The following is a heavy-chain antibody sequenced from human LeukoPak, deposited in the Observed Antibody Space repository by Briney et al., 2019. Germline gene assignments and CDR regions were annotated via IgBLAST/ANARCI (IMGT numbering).Heavy chain of an antibody. J-gene: IGHJ6*03. D-gene: IGHD6-13*01. CDR2: ISAYNGNT. V-gene: IGHV1-18*01. CDR1: GYTFTNYG. Sequence: ASVKVSCKASGYTFTNYGFTWVRQAPGQGLEWMGWISAYNGNTKFAQKLQGRVTMTTDTSTSTAYMELRSLRSDDTAVYYCARRTLDYYYYMDVWGKGTTVTVSS. CDR3: ARRTLDYYYYMDV.